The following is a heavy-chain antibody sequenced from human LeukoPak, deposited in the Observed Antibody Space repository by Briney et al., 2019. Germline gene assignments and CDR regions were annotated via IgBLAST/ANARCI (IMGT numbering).Heavy chain of an antibody. V-gene: IGHV6-1*01. CDR1: GDSVFSNSAT. CDR3: ARGPSYFQH. Sequence: SQTLSLTCAISGDSVFSNSATWNWIRQPPSRGLEWLGRTYYRSKWYKYYAVSVKGRITINPDTSKNQFSLQLNSVTPEDTAVYYCARGPSYFQHWGQGTLVTVSS. CDR2: TYYRSKWYK. J-gene: IGHJ1*01.